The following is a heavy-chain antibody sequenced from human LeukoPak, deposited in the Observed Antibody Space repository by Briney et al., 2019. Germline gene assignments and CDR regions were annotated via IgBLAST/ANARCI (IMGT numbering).Heavy chain of an antibody. CDR3: ARDDYGDLDGSDY. CDR1: GFTVSSNH. CDR2: IYSGGST. J-gene: IGHJ4*02. Sequence: GGSLRLSCAASGFTVSSNHMSWVRQAPGKGLEWVSVIYSGGSTYYADSVKGRFTISRDNSKNTLYLQMNSLRAEDTAVYYCARDDYGDLDGSDYWGQGTLVTVSS. D-gene: IGHD4-17*01. V-gene: IGHV3-66*01.